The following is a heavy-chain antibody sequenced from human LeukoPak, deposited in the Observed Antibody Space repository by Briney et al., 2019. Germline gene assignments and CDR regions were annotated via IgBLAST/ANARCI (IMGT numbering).Heavy chain of an antibody. V-gene: IGHV1-2*04. D-gene: IGHD7-27*01. Sequence: GASVKVSCKASGYTFISYGITWVRQAPGQGLEWMGWINPNSGGTNYAQKFQGWVTMTRDTSISAAYMELSRLRSDDTAVYYCARVLTGDFVYGMDVWGQGTTVTVSS. CDR1: GYTFISYG. J-gene: IGHJ6*02. CDR2: INPNSGGT. CDR3: ARVLTGDFVYGMDV.